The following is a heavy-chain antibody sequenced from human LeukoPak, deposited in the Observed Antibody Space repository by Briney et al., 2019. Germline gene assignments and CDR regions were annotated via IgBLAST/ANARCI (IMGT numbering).Heavy chain of an antibody. V-gene: IGHV3-30*02. D-gene: IGHD2-21*02. J-gene: IGHJ4*02. CDR1: GFTFSSYG. Sequence: PGGSLRLSCAASGFTFSSYGMHWVRQAPGKGLEWVAFIRYDGSNKYYADSVKGRFTISRDNSKNTLYLQMNSLRAEDTAVYYCAKDRLVTAIPMSHYFDYWGQGTLVTVSS. CDR3: AKDRLVTAIPMSHYFDY. CDR2: IRYDGSNK.